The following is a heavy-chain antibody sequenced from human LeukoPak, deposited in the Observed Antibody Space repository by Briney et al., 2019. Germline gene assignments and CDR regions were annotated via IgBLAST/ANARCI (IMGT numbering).Heavy chain of an antibody. D-gene: IGHD3-22*01. V-gene: IGHV4-59*08. CDR1: GGSISSYY. Sequence: SETLSLTCTVSGGSISSYYWSWIRQPPGKGLEWIGYIYYSGSTNYNPSLKSRVTISVDTSKNQFSLKLSSVTAADTAVYYCARLTRIVVAPGVDYWGQGTLVTVSS. CDR2: IYYSGST. J-gene: IGHJ4*02. CDR3: ARLTRIVVAPGVDY.